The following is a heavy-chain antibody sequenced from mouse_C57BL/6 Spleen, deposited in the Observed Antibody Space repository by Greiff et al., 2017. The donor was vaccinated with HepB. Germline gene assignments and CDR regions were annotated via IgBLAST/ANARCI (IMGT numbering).Heavy chain of an antibody. Sequence: QVQLQQSGPELVKPGASVKISCKASGYSFTSYYIHWVKQRPGQGLEWIGWIYPGSGNTKYNEKFKCKATMTADTSSSTAYMQLSSLTSEDSAVYYCANDYDVRFAYWGQGTLVTVSA. D-gene: IGHD2-4*01. CDR1: GYSFTSYY. CDR3: ANDYDVRFAY. V-gene: IGHV1-66*01. J-gene: IGHJ3*01. CDR2: IYPGSGNT.